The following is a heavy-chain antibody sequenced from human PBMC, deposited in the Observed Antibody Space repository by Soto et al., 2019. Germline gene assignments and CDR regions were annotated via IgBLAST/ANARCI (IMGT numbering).Heavy chain of an antibody. CDR1: GYSFTIYC. CDR3: ARQGDYGGIYFDY. D-gene: IGHD4-17*01. Sequence: PGESLKISGKGSGYSFTIYCIGWVLQMPGKGLEWMGIIYPGDSDTRYSPSFQGQVTIPADKSISTAYLQWSSLKASDTAMYYCARQGDYGGIYFDYWGQGTLVTVSS. V-gene: IGHV5-51*01. J-gene: IGHJ4*02. CDR2: IYPGDSDT.